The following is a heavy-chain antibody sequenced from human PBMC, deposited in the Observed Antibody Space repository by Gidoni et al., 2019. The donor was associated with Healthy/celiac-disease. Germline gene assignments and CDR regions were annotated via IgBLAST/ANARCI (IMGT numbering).Heavy chain of an antibody. J-gene: IGHJ4*02. CDR2: IGTAGDT. V-gene: IGHV3-13*01. CDR1: GFTFSSYD. D-gene: IGHD2-15*01. CDR3: ARQYCSGGSCYFDY. Sequence: EVQLVESGGGLVQPGGSLRLSCAASGFTFSSYDMHWVRQATGKGLELVSAIGTAGDTYYPGSVKGRFTISRENAKNPLYLQMNSLRAGDTAVYYCARQYCSGGSCYFDYWGQGTLVTVSS.